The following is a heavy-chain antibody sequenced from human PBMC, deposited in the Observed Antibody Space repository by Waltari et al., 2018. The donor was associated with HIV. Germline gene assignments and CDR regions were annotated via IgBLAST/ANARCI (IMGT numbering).Heavy chain of an antibody. CDR2: ISRSSSYI. D-gene: IGHD3-3*02. CDR3: ARSPLGRDAFDI. J-gene: IGHJ3*02. CDR1: GFTFSSYS. V-gene: IGHV3-21*01. Sequence: EVQLVESGGGLVKPGGSLRLSCAASGFTFSSYSIDWVRQAPGKRREWGSSISRSSSYIDYADSVKGRFTITRDNAKNSLYLQMNSLRAEDTAVYYCARSPLGRDAFDIWGQGTMVTVSS.